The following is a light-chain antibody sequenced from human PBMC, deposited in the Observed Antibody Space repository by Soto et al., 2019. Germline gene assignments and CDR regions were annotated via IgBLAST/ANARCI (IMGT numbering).Light chain of an antibody. J-gene: IGKJ3*01. CDR2: GAS. CDR3: QQYNIWPRT. Sequence: EIVMTQSPATLSVSPGERATLSCRASQRVSSKLVWYQQKPGQAPRVLMYGASTRAACIPARFSGSGSGTEFTLTISSLQSEDFAVYYCQQYNIWPRTFGPGTTVDIK. V-gene: IGKV3-15*01. CDR1: QRVSSK.